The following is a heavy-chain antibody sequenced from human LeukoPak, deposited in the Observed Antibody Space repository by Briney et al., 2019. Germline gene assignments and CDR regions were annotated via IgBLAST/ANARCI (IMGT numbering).Heavy chain of an antibody. J-gene: IGHJ6*02. V-gene: IGHV4-59*01. CDR3: ACLYGSGSPHYYGMDV. CDR1: GGSISSYY. D-gene: IGHD3-10*01. CDR2: IYYSGST. Sequence: PSETLSLTCTVSGGSISSYYWSWIRQPPGKGLEWIGYIYYSGSTNYNPSLKSRVTISVDTSKNQFSLKLSSVTAADTAVYYCACLYGSGSPHYYGMDVWGQGTTVTVSS.